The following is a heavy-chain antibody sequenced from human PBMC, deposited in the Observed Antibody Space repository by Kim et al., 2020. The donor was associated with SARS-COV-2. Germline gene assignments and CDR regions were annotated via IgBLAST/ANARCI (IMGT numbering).Heavy chain of an antibody. CDR3: ARGNYYESVSLSDYYNGMDV. D-gene: IGHD3-10*01. CDR1: GVSFDSSA. CDR2: ISLDGRHK. Sequence: GGSLRLSCAASGVSFDSSAMNWVRQAPGKGLEWVAVISLDGRHKAYADSVKGRFTISRDNSKSTLHLQMNSLRVEDTAVYYCARGNYYESVSLSDYYNGMDVWGQGTTVTVSS. V-gene: IGHV3-30-3*01. J-gene: IGHJ6*02.